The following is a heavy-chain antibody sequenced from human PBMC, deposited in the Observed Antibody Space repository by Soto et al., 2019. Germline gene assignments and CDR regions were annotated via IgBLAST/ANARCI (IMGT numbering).Heavy chain of an antibody. CDR2: INSDGSIT. V-gene: IGHV3-74*01. Sequence: EVQLVESGGGLVPPGGSLRLSCAASGFTFSSYWMHWVRQAPGKGLVWVSRINSDGSITSYADSVKGPFTISRDNAKNTLYLHMNSLRAEDTAVYYCARQEGAAFYYDGMDVWGQGTTVTVSS. J-gene: IGHJ6*02. CDR3: ARQEGAAFYYDGMDV. CDR1: GFTFSSYW.